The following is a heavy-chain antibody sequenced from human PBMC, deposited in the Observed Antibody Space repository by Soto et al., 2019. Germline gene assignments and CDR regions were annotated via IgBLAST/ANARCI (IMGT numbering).Heavy chain of an antibody. J-gene: IGHJ4*02. V-gene: IGHV3-30-3*01. Sequence: PGGSLRLSXAASGFTFSNYAMHWVRQAPGKGLEWVAVISNDGSNKYHADSVKGRFTISRDNSKNTLYLQMNSLRAEDTAVYYCARAVSVVSLIDYWGQGTLVTVSS. CDR1: GFTFSNYA. D-gene: IGHD3-22*01. CDR3: ARAVSVVSLIDY. CDR2: ISNDGSNK.